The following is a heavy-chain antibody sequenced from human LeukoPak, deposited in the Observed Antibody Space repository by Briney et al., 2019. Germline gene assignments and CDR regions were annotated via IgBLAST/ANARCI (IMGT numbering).Heavy chain of an antibody. CDR3: ARNGDYEGIDYYYYMDV. D-gene: IGHD4-17*01. J-gene: IGHJ6*03. V-gene: IGHV3-21*01. CDR2: ISSSSSYI. CDR1: GFTFSSYS. Sequence: PGGSLRLSCAASGFTFSSYSMNWVRQAPGKGLEWVSSISSSSSYIKYADSVKGRFTISRDNAKNSLYLQMNSLRAEDTAVYYCARNGDYEGIDYYYYMDVWGKGTTVTISS.